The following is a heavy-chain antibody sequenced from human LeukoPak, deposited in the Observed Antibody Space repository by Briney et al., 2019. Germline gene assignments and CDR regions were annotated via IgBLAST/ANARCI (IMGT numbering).Heavy chain of an antibody. J-gene: IGHJ2*01. Sequence: ASVKVSCKASGYTFTGYYMHWVRQAPGQGLEWMGWINPNSGGTNYAQEFQGRVTMTRDTSISAAYMELSRLRSDDTAVYYCARGGEYYDSSGYSSYRGYWYFDLWGRGTLVTVSS. CDR2: INPNSGGT. V-gene: IGHV1-2*02. D-gene: IGHD3-22*01. CDR1: GYTFTGYY. CDR3: ARGGEYYDSSGYSSYRGYWYFDL.